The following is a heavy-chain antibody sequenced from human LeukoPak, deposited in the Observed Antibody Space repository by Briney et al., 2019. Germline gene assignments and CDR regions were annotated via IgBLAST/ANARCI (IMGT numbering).Heavy chain of an antibody. CDR3: ASGNDLIAAAGSLFDY. D-gene: IGHD6-13*01. J-gene: IGHJ4*02. CDR1: GFTFRSYE. V-gene: IGHV3-48*03. Sequence: PGGSLRLSCAASGFTFRSYEMNWVRQAPGKGLEWVSYISSGGSTIYYADSVKGRFTISRDNAENSLYLQMNSLRAEDTAVYYCASGNDLIAAAGSLFDYWGQGTLVTVSS. CDR2: ISSGGSTI.